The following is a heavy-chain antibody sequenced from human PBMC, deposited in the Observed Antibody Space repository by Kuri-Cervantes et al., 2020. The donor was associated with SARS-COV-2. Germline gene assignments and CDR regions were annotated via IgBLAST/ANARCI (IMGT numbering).Heavy chain of an antibody. J-gene: IGHJ6*02. CDR1: GGSIRSSSCY. Sequence: SGTLSLTCTVSGGSIRSSSCYWGWIGQPPGKGLEWIGSIYYSGRTYYNPSLKSRVTIAVDTSKNQFSLKLSSVTAADTAVYYFARDYGDYYYYYGMDVWGQGTTVTVSS. CDR3: ARDYGDYYYYYGMDV. D-gene: IGHD4-17*01. CDR2: IYYSGRT. V-gene: IGHV4-39*01.